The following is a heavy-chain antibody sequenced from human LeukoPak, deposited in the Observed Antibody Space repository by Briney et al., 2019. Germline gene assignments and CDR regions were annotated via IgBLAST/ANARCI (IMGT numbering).Heavy chain of an antibody. CDR1: GFTFSSFE. CDR3: AREDSRDALDI. J-gene: IGHJ3*02. CDR2: IGSGGTTI. V-gene: IGHV3-48*03. Sequence: GGSLRLSCAGSGFTFSSFEMNWVRQAPGKGLEGLSYIGSGGTTIFYADSVKGRFTISRDNARNSLYLQMNSLRAEDTAVYHCAREDSRDALDIWGQGTMVTVSS. D-gene: IGHD3-22*01.